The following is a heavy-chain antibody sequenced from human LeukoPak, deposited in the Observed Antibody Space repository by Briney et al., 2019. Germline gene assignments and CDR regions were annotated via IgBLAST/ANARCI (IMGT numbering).Heavy chain of an antibody. V-gene: IGHV4-34*01. CDR1: GGSFSGYY. Sequence: SETLSLTCAVYGGSFSGYYWSWICQPPGKGLEWIGEINHSGSTNYNPSLKSRVTISVDTSKNQFSLKLSSVTAADTAVYYCARLGIVVVNNAFDIWGQGTMVTVSS. D-gene: IGHD3-22*01. CDR2: INHSGST. CDR3: ARLGIVVVNNAFDI. J-gene: IGHJ3*02.